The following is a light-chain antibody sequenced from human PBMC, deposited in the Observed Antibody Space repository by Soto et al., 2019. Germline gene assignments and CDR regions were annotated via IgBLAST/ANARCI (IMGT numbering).Light chain of an antibody. J-gene: IGKJ1*01. V-gene: IGKV3-20*01. Sequence: EIVLTQSPGTLSLSPGERATLSCRASQSVASRNLAWYQQKSGQAPRLLIYGASSRDIHTPERGSGRGAGSYGTRTISGLEHEDCEVDYCQHFGNSLWTFGQGTKVDIK. CDR2: GAS. CDR1: QSVASRN. CDR3: QHFGNSLWT.